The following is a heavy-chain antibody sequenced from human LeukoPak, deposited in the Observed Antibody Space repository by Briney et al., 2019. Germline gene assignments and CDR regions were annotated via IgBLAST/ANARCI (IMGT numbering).Heavy chain of an antibody. D-gene: IGHD3-9*01. Sequence: SETLSLTCTVSGGSISTSHYWIWIRQPPGKGLEWIGSIFHRGSTYYNSSLKSRVTISVDTSKNQFSLKLSSVTAADTAVYYCARQRSLVYDILTGFDYWGQGTLVTVSS. CDR3: ARQRSLVYDILTGFDY. CDR2: IFHRGST. J-gene: IGHJ4*02. V-gene: IGHV4-39*01. CDR1: GGSISTSHY.